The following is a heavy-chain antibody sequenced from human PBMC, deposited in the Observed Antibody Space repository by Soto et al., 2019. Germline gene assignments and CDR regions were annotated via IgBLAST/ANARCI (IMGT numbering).Heavy chain of an antibody. CDR2: IYHTGST. J-gene: IGHJ3*01. D-gene: IGHD4-17*01. CDR1: GGSMSRGDYY. CDR3: AGGLVTTVVTRGWIRPLHC. V-gene: IGHV4-30-4*01. Sequence: SETLSLTCTVSGGSMSRGDYYWSWIRQPPGKGLEWIGFIYHTGSTYYSPSLKNRVAISVDTSKNQFSLKLSSVTAADTAVYFCAGGLVTTVVTRGWIRPLHCWGQGTMVTVSS.